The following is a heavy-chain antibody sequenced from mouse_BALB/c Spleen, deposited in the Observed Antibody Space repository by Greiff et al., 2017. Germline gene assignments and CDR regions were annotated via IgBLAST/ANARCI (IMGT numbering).Heavy chain of an antibody. J-gene: IGHJ4*01. Sequence: DVMLVESGGGLVKPGGSLKLSCAASGFTFSSYAMSWVRQTPEKRLEWVATISSGGSYTYYPDSVKGRFTISRDNAKNTLYLQMSRLRSEDTAMYYCAREGQTMDYWGQGTSVTVSS. CDR1: GFTFSSYA. CDR2: ISSGGSYT. V-gene: IGHV5-9-1*01. D-gene: IGHD3-3*01. CDR3: AREGQTMDY.